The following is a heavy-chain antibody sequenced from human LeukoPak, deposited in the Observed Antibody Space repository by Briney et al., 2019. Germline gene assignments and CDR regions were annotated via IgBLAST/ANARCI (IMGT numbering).Heavy chain of an antibody. Sequence: SETLSLTCTVSGGSISSGGYYWSWIRQHPGKGLEWIGYIYYSGSTYYNPSLKSRVTISVDTSKNQFSLKLSSVTAADTAVYYCAQGRIYYGLFDYWGQGTLVTVSS. J-gene: IGHJ4*02. CDR2: IYYSGST. D-gene: IGHD3-10*01. CDR3: AQGRIYYGLFDY. V-gene: IGHV4-31*03. CDR1: GGSISSGGYY.